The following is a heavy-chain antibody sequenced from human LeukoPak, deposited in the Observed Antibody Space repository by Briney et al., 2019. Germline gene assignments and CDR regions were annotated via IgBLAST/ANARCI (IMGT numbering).Heavy chain of an antibody. D-gene: IGHD3-10*01. CDR3: AKGGYYGSGSYPLEDYYYYGMDV. J-gene: IGHJ6*02. Sequence: GGSLRLSCAASGFTFDGHAMHWVRQGPGKGLEWVSAISGSGGSTYYADSVKGRFTISRDNSKNTLYLQMNSLRAEDTAVYYCAKGGYYGSGSYPLEDYYYYGMDVWGQGTTVTVSS. CDR1: GFTFDGHA. V-gene: IGHV3-23*01. CDR2: ISGSGGST.